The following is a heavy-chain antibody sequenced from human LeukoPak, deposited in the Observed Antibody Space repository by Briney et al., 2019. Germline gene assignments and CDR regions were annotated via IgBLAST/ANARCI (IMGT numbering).Heavy chain of an antibody. CDR2: INWNGGST. J-gene: IGHJ4*02. CDR3: ARATRGWLGFDY. Sequence: GGSLRLSCAASGFTFDYYGMSWVRQAPGKGLELVSGINWNGGSTGYADSVKGRFTTSRDNAKNSLYLQINSLRAEDTALYYCARATRGWLGFDYWGQRTLVTVSS. CDR1: GFTFDYYG. V-gene: IGHV3-20*04. D-gene: IGHD1-26*01.